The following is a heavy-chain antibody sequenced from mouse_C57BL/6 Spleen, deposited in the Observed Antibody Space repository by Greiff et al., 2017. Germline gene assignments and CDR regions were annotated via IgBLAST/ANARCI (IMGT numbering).Heavy chain of an antibody. J-gene: IGHJ4*01. V-gene: IGHV1-55*01. CDR1: GYTFTSYW. CDR2: IYPGSGST. CDR3: SRSSMVTTWGYYARDY. Sequence: QVQLQQPGAELVKPGASVKMSCKASGYTFTSYWITWVKQRPRQGLEWIGDIYPGSGSTNYNEKFKSKATLTVDTSSSTAYMQLSSLTSEDSAVYYGSRSSMVTTWGYYARDYWGQGTSVTVSS. D-gene: IGHD2-2*01.